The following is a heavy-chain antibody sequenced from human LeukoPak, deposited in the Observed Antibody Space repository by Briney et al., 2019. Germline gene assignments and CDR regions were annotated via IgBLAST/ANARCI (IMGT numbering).Heavy chain of an antibody. CDR1: GFTFSSYG. J-gene: IGHJ4*02. Sequence: PGGSLRLSCAASGFTFSSYGMSWVRQAPGKGLEWVSAISGSGGSTYFADSVKGRFTISRDNSKNTLYLQMNSLRAEDTAVYYCAKGTLSGSYYFDYWGQGTLVTVSS. CDR2: ISGSGGST. D-gene: IGHD1-26*01. V-gene: IGHV3-23*01. CDR3: AKGTLSGSYYFDY.